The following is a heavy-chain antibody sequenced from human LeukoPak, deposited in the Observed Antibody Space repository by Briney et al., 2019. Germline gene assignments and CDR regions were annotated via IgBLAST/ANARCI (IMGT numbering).Heavy chain of an antibody. CDR2: IYYSGST. J-gene: IGHJ3*02. CDR3: ARRGAITIFGKDAFDI. Sequence: SETLSLTCTVSGGSISSSSYYWGWIRQPPGKGLEWIGSIYYSGSTYYNPSLKSRVTISVDTSKNQFSLKLSSVTAADTAVYYCARRGAITIFGKDAFDIWGQGTMVTVSS. V-gene: IGHV4-39*07. CDR1: GGSISSSSYY. D-gene: IGHD3-3*01.